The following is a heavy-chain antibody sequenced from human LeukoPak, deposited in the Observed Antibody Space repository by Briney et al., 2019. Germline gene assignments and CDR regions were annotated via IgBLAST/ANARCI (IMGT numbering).Heavy chain of an antibody. Sequence: GESLKISCKGSGYRFSDYWIGWVPQMPGKGLEWMGIIYPADSNTRYSPSFQGQVAISADKSINTAYLQWSSLKASDTAMYYCARHLSGNWYNEKAFDFWGQGSLVTVSS. CDR1: GYRFSDYW. CDR3: ARHLSGNWYNEKAFDF. CDR2: IYPADSNT. V-gene: IGHV5-51*01. J-gene: IGHJ4*02. D-gene: IGHD6-13*01.